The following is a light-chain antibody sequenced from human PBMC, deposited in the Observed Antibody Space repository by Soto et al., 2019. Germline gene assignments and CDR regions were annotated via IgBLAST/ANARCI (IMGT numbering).Light chain of an antibody. V-gene: IGLV2-18*02. Sequence: QSALTQPPSVSGSPGQSVTISCTGTSSDVGTYNRVSWYQQPPGTAPNLMIYEVSNRPSGVPDRFSGSKSGNTASLTISGLQAEDEADYYCSSYTSSGTLVLFGGGTKLTVL. J-gene: IGLJ2*01. CDR3: SSYTSSGTLVL. CDR1: SSDVGTYNR. CDR2: EVS.